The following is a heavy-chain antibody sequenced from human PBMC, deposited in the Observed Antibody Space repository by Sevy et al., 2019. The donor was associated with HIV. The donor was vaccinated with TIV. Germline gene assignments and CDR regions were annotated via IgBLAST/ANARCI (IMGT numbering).Heavy chain of an antibody. Sequence: GGSLRLSCAASGFTFSEYGMHWVRQAPGKGLEWVAVISHDGRNNKYNADSVKGRFTISRDNSENTLYLQMNSLRAEDTAIYYCARDRGEILSSAFNYWGQGTLVTVSS. CDR3: ARDRGEILSSAFNY. V-gene: IGHV3-30*04. CDR1: GFTFSEYG. J-gene: IGHJ4*02. D-gene: IGHD3-10*01. CDR2: ISHDGRNNK.